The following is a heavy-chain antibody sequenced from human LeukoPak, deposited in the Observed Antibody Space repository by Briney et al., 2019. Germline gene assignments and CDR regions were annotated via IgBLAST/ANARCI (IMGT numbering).Heavy chain of an antibody. CDR1: GGSFSGYY. Sequence: ASETLSLTCAVYGGSFSGYYWSWIRQPPGKGLEWIGEINHSGSTNYNPSLKSRVTISVDTSKNQFSLKLSSVTAADTAVYYCARGRPLYDSSGLPDAFDIWGQGTMVTVSS. D-gene: IGHD3-22*01. CDR3: ARGRPLYDSSGLPDAFDI. J-gene: IGHJ3*02. V-gene: IGHV4-34*01. CDR2: INHSGST.